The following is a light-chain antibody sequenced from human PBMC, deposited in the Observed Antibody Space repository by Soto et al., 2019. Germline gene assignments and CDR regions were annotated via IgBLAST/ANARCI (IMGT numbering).Light chain of an antibody. CDR1: QSISSY. J-gene: IGKJ4*01. Sequence: DIQMTQSPSSLSASVGYRVTITCRASQSISSYLNWYQQKPGKAPKLLIYAASSLQSGVPSRFSGSGSGTDFTLTISSLQPEDFATYYCQQSYSTLPLTFGGGTKVEIK. CDR3: QQSYSTLPLT. CDR2: AAS. V-gene: IGKV1-39*01.